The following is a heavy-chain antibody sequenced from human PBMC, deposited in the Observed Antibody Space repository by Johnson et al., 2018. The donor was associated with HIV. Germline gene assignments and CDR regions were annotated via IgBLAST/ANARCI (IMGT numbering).Heavy chain of an antibody. D-gene: IGHD4-17*01. CDR3: ARHAGGDFTYGLFQH. CDR2: IDWTGANA. V-gene: IGHV3-20*04. J-gene: IGHJ1*01. CDR1: GFMFDDYA. Sequence: MLLVESGGGVERPGESLRLSCVGSGFMFDDYAMSWVRQVPGKGLEWVSGIDWTGANAGYADSVKGRFTIFRDNAKNSLYIQMSGLREEDTALYYCARHAGGDFTYGLFQHLGRGTLVTVSS.